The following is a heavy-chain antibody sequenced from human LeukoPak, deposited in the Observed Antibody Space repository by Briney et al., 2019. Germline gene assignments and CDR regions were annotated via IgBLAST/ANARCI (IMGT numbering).Heavy chain of an antibody. Sequence: SETLPLTCTVSGGSISSGGYYWSWIRQLPGKGLEWIAYIYYSGTTYYNPSLKTRATISIDTSRSQFSLKLTSVTAADTAVYYCARDRYVEHAFDIWGQGTMVTVSS. CDR3: ARDRYVEHAFDI. CDR2: IYYSGTT. CDR1: GGSISSGGYY. J-gene: IGHJ3*02. D-gene: IGHD3-16*01. V-gene: IGHV4-31*03.